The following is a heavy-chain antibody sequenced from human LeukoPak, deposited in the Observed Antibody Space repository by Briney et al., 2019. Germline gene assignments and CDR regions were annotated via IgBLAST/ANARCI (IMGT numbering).Heavy chain of an antibody. D-gene: IGHD5-24*01. Sequence: GGSLRLSCEASGFSFSDHWMGWVRQAPAKGLECVANIKHDGSGKEYVDSVKGRFTISRDNPKNSVYLEMSGLRAEDTAVYYCAKWRWRQSEYEDWGQGTLVTVSS. CDR1: GFSFSDHW. CDR2: IKHDGSGK. CDR3: AKWRWRQSEYED. V-gene: IGHV3-7*01. J-gene: IGHJ4*02.